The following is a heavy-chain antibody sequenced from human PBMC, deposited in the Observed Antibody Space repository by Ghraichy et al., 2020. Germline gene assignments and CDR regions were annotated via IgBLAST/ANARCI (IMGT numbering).Heavy chain of an antibody. CDR1: GFTFSNYA. J-gene: IGHJ6*02. CDR2: ISASGGST. D-gene: IGHD1-1*01. CDR3: AKAQLENYYYYYGMDV. V-gene: IGHV3-23*01. Sequence: GGSLRLSCAASGFTFSNYAMSWVRQAPGKGLEWVSAISASGGSTYYADSVKGQFTISRDNSKNTLYLQMNSLRAEDTAVYYCAKAQLENYYYYYGMDVWGQGTTVTVSS.